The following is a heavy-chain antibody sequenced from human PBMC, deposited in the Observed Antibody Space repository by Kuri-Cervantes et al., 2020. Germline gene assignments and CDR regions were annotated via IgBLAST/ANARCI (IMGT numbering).Heavy chain of an antibody. J-gene: IGHJ4*02. CDR1: GGSISSGDYY. V-gene: IGHV4-30-4*01. CDR2: IYYSGST. Sequence: SETLSLTCTVSGGSISSGDYYWSWIRQPPGKGLEWIGYIYYSGSTYYNPSLKSRVTISVDKSKNQFSLKLSSVTAADTAVYYCARGGRWGAVAVPYYFDYWGQGTLVTVSS. CDR3: ARGGRWGAVAVPYYFDY. D-gene: IGHD6-19*01.